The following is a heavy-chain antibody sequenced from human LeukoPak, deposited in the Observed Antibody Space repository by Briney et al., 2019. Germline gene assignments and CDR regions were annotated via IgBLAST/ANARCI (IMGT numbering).Heavy chain of an antibody. CDR2: INHSGST. J-gene: IGHJ6*03. V-gene: IGHV4-34*01. CDR3: ARQISSIAAYYMDV. Sequence: SETLSLTCAVSGGSFSGYYWSWIRQPPGKGLEWIGEINHSGSTNYNPSLKSRVTISVDTSKNQFSLKLSSVTAADTAVYYCARQISSIAAYYMDVWGKGTTVTVSS. D-gene: IGHD6-6*01. CDR1: GGSFSGYY.